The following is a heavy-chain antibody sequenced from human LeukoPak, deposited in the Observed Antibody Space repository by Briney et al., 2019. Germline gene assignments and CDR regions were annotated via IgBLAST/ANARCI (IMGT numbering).Heavy chain of an antibody. V-gene: IGHV3-7*03. D-gene: IGHD1-26*01. Sequence: PGGSLRLSCEASGFTFSYYWMNWVRQAPGKGLEWVANIKQDGREIYYADSVKGRFSISRDNAQTSLYLQMNSLRAEDTAVYYCARVRWVGPNWFDPWGQGTLVTVSS. CDR2: IKQDGREI. J-gene: IGHJ5*02. CDR1: GFTFSYYW. CDR3: ARVRWVGPNWFDP.